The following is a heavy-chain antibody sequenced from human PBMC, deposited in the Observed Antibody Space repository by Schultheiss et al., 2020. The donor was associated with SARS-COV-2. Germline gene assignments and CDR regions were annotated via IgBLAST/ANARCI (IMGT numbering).Heavy chain of an antibody. Sequence: SETLSLTCTVSGGSISSYYWSWIRQPPGKGLEWIGSIYYSGSTNYNPSLKSRVTMSVDTSKNQFSLQLNSVTPEDTAVYYCARDSAVPRKGPSHYYYGMDVWGQGTTVTVSS. V-gene: IGHV4-59*12. CDR3: ARDSAVPRKGPSHYYYGMDV. CDR1: GGSISSYY. CDR2: IYYSGST. J-gene: IGHJ6*02. D-gene: IGHD6-19*01.